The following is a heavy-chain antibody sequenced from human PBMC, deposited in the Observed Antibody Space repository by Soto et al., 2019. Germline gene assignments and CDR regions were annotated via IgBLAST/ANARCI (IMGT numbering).Heavy chain of an antibody. CDR1: GYSFTSYW. CDR2: IDPSDSYT. Sequence: PGESLKISCKGSGYSFTSYWTGWVRQMPGKGLEWMGRIDPSDSYTNYSPSFQGHVTIPADKSISTAYLQWSSLKASDTAMYYCARQRFVDRGYYGMDVWGQGTTVTVSS. V-gene: IGHV5-10-1*01. D-gene: IGHD3-3*01. J-gene: IGHJ6*02. CDR3: ARQRFVDRGYYGMDV.